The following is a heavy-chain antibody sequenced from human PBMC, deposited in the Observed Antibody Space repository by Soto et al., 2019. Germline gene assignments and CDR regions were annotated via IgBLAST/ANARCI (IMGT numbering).Heavy chain of an antibody. V-gene: IGHV3-23*01. D-gene: IGHD3-22*01. CDR3: AKNSVYDSSGYQNGPYYGMDV. J-gene: IGHJ6*02. CDR1: GFTFSSYA. Sequence: EVQLLESGGGLVQPGGSLRLSCAASGFTFSSYAMSWVRQAPGKGLEWVSAISGSGGSTYYADSVKGRFTISRGNSKNTLYLQMNSLRAEDTAVYYCAKNSVYDSSGYQNGPYYGMDVWGQGTTVTVSS. CDR2: ISGSGGST.